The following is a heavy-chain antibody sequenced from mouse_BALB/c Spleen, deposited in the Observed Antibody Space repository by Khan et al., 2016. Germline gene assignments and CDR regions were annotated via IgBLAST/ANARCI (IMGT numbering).Heavy chain of an antibody. Sequence: EVELVESGGDLVKPGGSLKLSCAASGFTFSSYGMSWVRQPPDKRLEWVATISSGGSYTYYPASVKRRFTISRDNANNNVYLQKSSLTSEDTAIYYCAPRDFDYWGQGTTLTVSS. V-gene: IGHV5-6*01. CDR2: ISSGGSYT. J-gene: IGHJ2*01. CDR3: APRDFDY. CDR1: GFTFSSYG.